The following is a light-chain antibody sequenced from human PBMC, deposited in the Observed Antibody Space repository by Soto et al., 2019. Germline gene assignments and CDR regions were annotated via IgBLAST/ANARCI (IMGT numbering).Light chain of an antibody. V-gene: IGLV2-14*01. Sequence: QSALTQPASVSGSPGQSITISCTGTNNDIGGYNYVSWYQQHPGKAPKLMIYEVTNRPSGVSNRFSGSKSGNTASLTISGLQAEDEADYYCSSYTSRSTLVFGTGTKLTVL. CDR1: NNDIGGYNY. CDR2: EVT. J-gene: IGLJ1*01. CDR3: SSYTSRSTLV.